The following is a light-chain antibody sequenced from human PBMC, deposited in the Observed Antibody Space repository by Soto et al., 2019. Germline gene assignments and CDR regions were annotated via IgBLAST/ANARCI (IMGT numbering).Light chain of an antibody. J-gene: IGKJ3*01. V-gene: IGKV1-12*01. CDR3: QQANILPFT. CDR2: AAS. CDR1: QDISSW. Sequence: DIQMTQSPSSVSASVGDRVTITCRASQDISSWLAWYQQKPGRPPNLLIYAASNLQSGVPSRFSGSGSGTDFTLTISRLHPDDFATYYCQQANILPFTFGPGTKVDL.